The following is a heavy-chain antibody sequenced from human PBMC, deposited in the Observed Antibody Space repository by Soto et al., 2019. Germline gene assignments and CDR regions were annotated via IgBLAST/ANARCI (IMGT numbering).Heavy chain of an antibody. J-gene: IGHJ4*02. CDR3: ARLDYGVSAFDL. CDR2: IFYTGSK. Sequence: PSETLSLTCTVSGGSINDGSYHWSWLCQHPGKGLEFIGYIFYTGSKYHNPSLETRVTMSADTSNNEVSLRLHSLTAADTAVYYCARLDYGVSAFDLWGRGTLVTVSS. CDR1: GGSINDGSYH. V-gene: IGHV4-31*03. D-gene: IGHD4-17*01.